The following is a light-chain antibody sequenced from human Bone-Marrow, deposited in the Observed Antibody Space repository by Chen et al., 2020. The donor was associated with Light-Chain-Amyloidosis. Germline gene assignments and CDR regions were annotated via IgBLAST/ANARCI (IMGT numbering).Light chain of an antibody. Sequence: EIVLTQSPATLSLSPGERATLSCRASQSVNSYLAWYQQKPGQAPRLHIYDASNRATGIPARFSGSGSGTDFTLTITSLEPEDFAVYYCHQRVNWDTFGQGTRLEIK. CDR2: DAS. V-gene: IGKV3-11*01. J-gene: IGKJ5*01. CDR3: HQRVNWDT. CDR1: QSVNSY.